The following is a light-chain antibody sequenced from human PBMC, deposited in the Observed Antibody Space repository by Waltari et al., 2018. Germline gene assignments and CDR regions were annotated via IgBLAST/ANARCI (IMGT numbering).Light chain of an antibody. CDR1: QSLLHSNGNIY. Sequence: DIVMTQSPLSLPVTPGEPASISCRSSQSLLHSNGNIYLDWYLQKPGQSPRLLIYLGSNRASGVPDRFSGSGSGTDFTLKISRVEAGDVGVYYCMQTLQTPLTFGGGTKVEIK. CDR3: MQTLQTPLT. J-gene: IGKJ4*01. V-gene: IGKV2-28*01. CDR2: LGS.